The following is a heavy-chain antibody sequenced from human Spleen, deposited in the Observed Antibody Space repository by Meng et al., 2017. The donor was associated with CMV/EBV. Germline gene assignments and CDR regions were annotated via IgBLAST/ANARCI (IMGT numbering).Heavy chain of an antibody. D-gene: IGHD3-22*01. CDR2: ISYDGSNK. V-gene: IGHV3-30*04. J-gene: IGHJ4*02. Sequence: GESLKISCAASGFTFSSYAMHWVRQAPGKGLEWVAVISYDGSNKYYADSVKGRFTISRDNSKNTLYLQMNSLRAEDTAVYYCARDVIEGDYWGQGTLVTVSS. CDR3: ARDVIEGDY. CDR1: GFTFSSYA.